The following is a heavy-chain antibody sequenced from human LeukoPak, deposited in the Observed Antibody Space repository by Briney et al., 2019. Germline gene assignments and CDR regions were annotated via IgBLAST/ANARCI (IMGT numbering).Heavy chain of an antibody. D-gene: IGHD1-26*01. CDR3: ARDTSGKGDWYFDL. CDR1: GFTFSSYT. Sequence: PGGSLRLSCAASGFTFSSYTMNWVRQAPGKGLEWVSSISSSSGYIYYADSVKGRFTISRDNAKNSLYLQMNSLRAEDTSVYYCARDTSGKGDWYFDLWGRGTLVTVSS. J-gene: IGHJ2*01. V-gene: IGHV3-21*01. CDR2: ISSSSGYI.